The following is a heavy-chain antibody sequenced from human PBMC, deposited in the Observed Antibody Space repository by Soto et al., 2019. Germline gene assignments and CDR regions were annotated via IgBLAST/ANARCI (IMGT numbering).Heavy chain of an antibody. CDR3: ARELFDGCAPAGY. Sequence: QVHLQESGAGLVQPSGTMSLTCAVSGGSISGANFWSWVRQPPGKGLEWVGEIHLSSTTSYNPPHQRRVTISIAPSKNHMSLTWTSVSAAEPAVNYGARELFDGCAPAGYCGQGTLVTASS. CDR2: IHLSSTT. J-gene: IGHJ4*02. V-gene: IGHV4-4*02. D-gene: IGHD3-9*01. CDR1: GGSISGANF.